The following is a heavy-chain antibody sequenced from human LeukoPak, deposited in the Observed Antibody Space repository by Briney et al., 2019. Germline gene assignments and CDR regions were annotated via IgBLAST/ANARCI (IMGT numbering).Heavy chain of an antibody. D-gene: IGHD2-21*01. CDR1: GVSLSSDKYY. CDR2: IYYSGST. V-gene: IGHV4-31*03. CDR3: ATPYCGAISCLDVFDV. J-gene: IGHJ3*01. Sequence: SETLSLTCTVSGVSLSSDKYYWTWIRQRPGKGLEWIGHIYYSGSTSFNPSLKSRVSMSMDTSKSQFSLKLTSVTAANTAVYYCATPYCGAISCLDVFDVWGQGTVVTVSS.